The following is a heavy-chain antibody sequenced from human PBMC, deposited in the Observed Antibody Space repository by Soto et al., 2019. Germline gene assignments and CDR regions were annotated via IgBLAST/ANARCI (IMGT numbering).Heavy chain of an antibody. V-gene: IGHV1-18*01. CDR2: ISAYNGNT. J-gene: IGHJ4*02. Sequence: ASVKVSCKASGYTFTRYGISWVRQAPGQGLEWMGWISAYNGNTNYAQKLQGRVTMTTDTSTGTAYMELRSLRSDDTAVYYCARDGNCYYDSSGYYYFDYWGPGTLVTVSS. CDR3: ARDGNCYYDSSGYYYFDY. D-gene: IGHD3-22*01. CDR1: GYTFTRYG.